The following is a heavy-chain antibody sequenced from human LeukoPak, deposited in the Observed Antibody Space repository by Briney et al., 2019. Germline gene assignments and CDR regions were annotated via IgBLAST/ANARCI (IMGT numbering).Heavy chain of an antibody. Sequence: EASVKVSCKVSGYTLTELSMHWVRQAPGQGLEWMGWINPNSGGTNYAQKFQGWVTMTRDTSISTAYMELSRLRSDDTAVYYCARGNVLRFLEWSHPQNWFDPWGQGTLVTVSS. CDR3: ARGNVLRFLEWSHPQNWFDP. CDR2: INPNSGGT. V-gene: IGHV1-2*04. CDR1: GYTLTELS. D-gene: IGHD3-3*01. J-gene: IGHJ5*02.